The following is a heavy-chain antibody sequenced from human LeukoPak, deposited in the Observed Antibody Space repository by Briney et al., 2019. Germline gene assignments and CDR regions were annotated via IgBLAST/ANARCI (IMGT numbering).Heavy chain of an antibody. J-gene: IGHJ4*02. CDR2: ISVIGGST. Sequence: PGGSLRLSCAASGFTFSSYAVSWVRQAPGKGLEWVSRISVIGGSTYSADSVKGRFTISRDNSKNTLYLQMNSLRAEDTALYYCAKDRSCTNDICHGDFDYWGQGTLVTVSS. CDR1: GFTFSSYA. D-gene: IGHD2-8*01. CDR3: AKDRSCTNDICHGDFDY. V-gene: IGHV3-23*01.